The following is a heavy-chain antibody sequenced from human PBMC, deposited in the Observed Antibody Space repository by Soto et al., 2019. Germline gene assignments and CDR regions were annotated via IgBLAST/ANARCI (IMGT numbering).Heavy chain of an antibody. V-gene: IGHV4-34*01. Sequence: SETLSLTCAVYGGSFSGYYWSWIRQPPGKGLDWIGEINHSGSTNYNPSLKSRVTISVDTSKNQFSLKLSSVTAADTAVYYCARSEVLLWFGLDGYYYGMDVWGQGTTVTVSS. D-gene: IGHD3-10*01. CDR2: INHSGST. CDR3: ARSEVLLWFGLDGYYYGMDV. J-gene: IGHJ6*02. CDR1: GGSFSGYY.